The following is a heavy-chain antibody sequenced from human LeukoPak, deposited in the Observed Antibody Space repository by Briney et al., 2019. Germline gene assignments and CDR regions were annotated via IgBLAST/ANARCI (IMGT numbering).Heavy chain of an antibody. J-gene: IGHJ4*02. V-gene: IGHV3-74*01. CDR1: GFTFSSYW. D-gene: IGHD3-3*01. CDR2: INSDGSST. CDR3: ARAVRAHPPADF. Sequence: GGSLRLSCAASGFTFSSYWMHWVRQGPGKGLEWVSRINSDGSSTTYADSVKGRSSISRDNAKNTLYLHMSSLRAEDTGVYYCARAVRAHPPADFWGQGTLVTVSS.